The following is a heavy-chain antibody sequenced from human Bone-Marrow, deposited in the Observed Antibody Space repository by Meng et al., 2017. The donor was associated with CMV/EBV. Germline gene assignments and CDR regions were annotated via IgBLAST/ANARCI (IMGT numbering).Heavy chain of an antibody. CDR1: GYTFTSYG. V-gene: IGHV1-69*05. Sequence: SSVKVSCKASGYTFTSYGISWVRQAPGQGLEWMGGIIPIFGTANYAQKFQGRVTITTDESTSTAYMELSSLRSGDTAVYYCARGKRAGSWNWFDPWGQGTLVTVSS. J-gene: IGHJ5*02. CDR2: IIPIFGTA. CDR3: ARGKRAGSWNWFDP.